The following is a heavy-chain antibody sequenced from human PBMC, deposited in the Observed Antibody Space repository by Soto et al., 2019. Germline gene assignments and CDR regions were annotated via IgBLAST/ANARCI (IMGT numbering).Heavy chain of an antibody. D-gene: IGHD5-12*01. J-gene: IGHJ4*02. CDR1: GGSFSGYY. CDR2: INHSGST. V-gene: IGHV4-34*01. Sequence: LSLTCAVYGGSFSGYYWSWIRQPPGKGLEWIGEINHSGSTNYNPSLKSRVTISVDTSKNQFSLKLSSVTAADTAVYYCARVSVDIVASDYWGQGTLVTVSS. CDR3: ARVSVDIVASDY.